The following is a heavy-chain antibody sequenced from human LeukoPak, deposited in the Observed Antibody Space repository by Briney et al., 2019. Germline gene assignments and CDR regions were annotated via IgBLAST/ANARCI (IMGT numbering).Heavy chain of an antibody. J-gene: IGHJ6*04. CDR2: IIPIFGTA. D-gene: IGHD3-10*01. CDR3: ARGFVLSKFPNYYYYYGMDV. V-gene: IGHV1-69*06. CDR1: GGTFSSCA. Sequence: SVKVSCKASGGTFSSCAISWVRQAPGQGLEWMGGIIPIFGTANYAQKFQGRVTITADKSTSTAYMELSSLRSEDTAVYYCARGFVLSKFPNYYYYYGMDVWGKGTTVTVSS.